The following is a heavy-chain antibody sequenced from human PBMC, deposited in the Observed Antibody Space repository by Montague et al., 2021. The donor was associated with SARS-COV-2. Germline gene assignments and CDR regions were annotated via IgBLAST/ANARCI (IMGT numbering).Heavy chain of an antibody. V-gene: IGHV4-34*01. J-gene: IGHJ4*02. CDR1: GASSSNYY. CDR3: ASAPRYSFGFWAY. CDR2: INHSGYT. Sequence: SETLSLTCAVYGASSSNYYWSWIRQPPGKGLEWVGEINHSGYTDYNPSLESRLTISLDSSKKQFSLKMTSVTAADTAIYYCASAPRYSFGFWAYWGQGTLVSVSS. D-gene: IGHD5-12*01.